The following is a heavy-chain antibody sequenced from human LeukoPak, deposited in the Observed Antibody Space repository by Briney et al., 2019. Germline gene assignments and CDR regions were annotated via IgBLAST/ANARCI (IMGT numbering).Heavy chain of an antibody. CDR2: ISGDERSM. CDR1: GFTFSTYW. CDR3: AREYCDTTSCSNHDALDI. Sequence: GGSLRRSCAAPGFTFSTYWMHWGRQLPGKGLEWAPRISGDERSMSYADFVRDRFTISRDNAKNTLYLQMNFLRGEETAVYYCAREYCDTTSCSNHDALDIWGQGTVVTVSS. V-gene: IGHV3-74*01. D-gene: IGHD2-2*01. J-gene: IGHJ3*02.